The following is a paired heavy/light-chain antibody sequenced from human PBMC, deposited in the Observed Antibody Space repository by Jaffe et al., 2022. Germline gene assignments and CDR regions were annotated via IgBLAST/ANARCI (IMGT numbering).Light chain of an antibody. Sequence: QSALTQPRSVSGSPGQSVTISCTGTSSDVGGYDYVSWYQQQPGKAPKLMIYDVSKRPSGVPNRFSGSKSGNTASLTISGLQAEDEADYYCCSYAGNYTLVFGGGTKVTVL. J-gene: IGLJ2*01. CDR2: DVS. CDR1: SSDVGGYDY. V-gene: IGLV2-11*01. CDR3: CSYAGNYTLV.
Heavy chain of an antibody. CDR3: ARHPSMTTVTLSY. V-gene: IGHV4-39*01. D-gene: IGHD4-17*01. CDR2: IYYTGST. CDR1: GGSITSYY. J-gene: IGHJ4*02. Sequence: QLQLQESGPGLVKPSETLSLTCTVSGGSITSYYWGWIRQPPGKGLEWIGSIYYTGSTYYNPSLKSRVTVSVDTSKNQFSLRLNSVTAADTAVYYCARHPSMTTVTLSYWGQGTQVTVSS.